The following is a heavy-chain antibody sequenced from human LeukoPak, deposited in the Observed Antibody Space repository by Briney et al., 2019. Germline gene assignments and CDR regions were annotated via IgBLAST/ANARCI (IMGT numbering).Heavy chain of an antibody. CDR2: INTEGSTT. D-gene: IGHD4-17*01. Sequence: GGSLRLSCAASGFTVSSSWMHCVSQAPGKGLVWVSRINTEGSTTRYADSVTGRFTISRDNAKNTLYLQMNSLRADDTAVYYCAKERPTYGDYDAFDIWGQGTKVTVSS. V-gene: IGHV3-74*01. J-gene: IGHJ3*02. CDR3: AKERPTYGDYDAFDI. CDR1: GFTVSSSW.